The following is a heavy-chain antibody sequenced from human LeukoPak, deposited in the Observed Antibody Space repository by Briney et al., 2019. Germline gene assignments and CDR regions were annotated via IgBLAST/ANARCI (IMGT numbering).Heavy chain of an antibody. CDR3: ARDAQLGYFDY. J-gene: IGHJ4*02. V-gene: IGHV3-30*04. CDR2: LSYDGSNK. CDR1: EFTFSNYA. Sequence: PGGSLRLSCAASEFTFSNYALHWVRQAPGKGLEWVAVLSYDGSNKYYTDSVKGRFTISRDNSKHTLYLQMNSLRAEDTAVYYCARDAQLGYFDYWGQGTLVTVSS. D-gene: IGHD6-6*01.